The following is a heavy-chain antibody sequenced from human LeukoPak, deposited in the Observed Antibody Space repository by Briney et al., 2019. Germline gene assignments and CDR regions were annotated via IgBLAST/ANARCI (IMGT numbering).Heavy chain of an antibody. J-gene: IGHJ5*02. Sequence: PGGSLRLSCAASGFTVSSNYMSWVRQVPGKGLEWVSVIYSGGSTYYADSVKGRFTISRDNSKNTLYLQMNSLRAEDTAVYYCARGNTYYDYVWGSYLFDPWGQGTLVTVSS. CDR2: IYSGGST. D-gene: IGHD3-16*01. CDR1: GFTVSSNY. CDR3: ARGNTYYDYVWGSYLFDP. V-gene: IGHV3-66*01.